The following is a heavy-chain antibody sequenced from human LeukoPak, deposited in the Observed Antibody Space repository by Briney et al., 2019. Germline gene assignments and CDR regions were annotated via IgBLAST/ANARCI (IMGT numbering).Heavy chain of an antibody. CDR3: ARAGAPLSYYFMDV. CDR1: GFAFGRHA. Sequence: PGGSLRLSCVASGFAFGRHAMSWVRQAPGKGLVWVSRINSDGSSTSYADSVKGRFTISRDNAKSTLYLQMSSLRAEDTAVYYCARAGAPLSYYFMDVWGKGTTVTVSS. D-gene: IGHD1-26*01. CDR2: INSDGSST. V-gene: IGHV3-74*01. J-gene: IGHJ6*03.